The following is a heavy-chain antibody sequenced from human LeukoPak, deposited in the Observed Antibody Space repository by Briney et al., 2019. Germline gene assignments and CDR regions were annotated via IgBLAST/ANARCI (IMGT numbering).Heavy chain of an antibody. Sequence: GGSLRLSCAASGFTFSTYGMHWVRQAPGKGLEWVAFIQYDGSNKFYADSVKGRFTISRDNSKNALYLQMNSLRAEDTAVYCCARRWPNGDWYFDLWGRGTLVTVSS. J-gene: IGHJ2*01. D-gene: IGHD2-15*01. CDR3: ARRWPNGDWYFDL. CDR1: GFTFSTYG. CDR2: IQYDGSNK. V-gene: IGHV3-30*12.